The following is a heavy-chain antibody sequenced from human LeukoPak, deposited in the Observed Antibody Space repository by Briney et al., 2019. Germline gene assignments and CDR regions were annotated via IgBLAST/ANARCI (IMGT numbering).Heavy chain of an antibody. CDR1: GFTFSSYA. J-gene: IGHJ4*02. D-gene: IGHD2-15*01. CDR3: AKQLGYCSDGSCYFPY. Sequence: GGSLRLSCAASGFTFSSYAIHWVRQAPGKGLEWVAVISYDGSNKYYADSVKGRFTISRDNPKNTLYLQMNSLRAEDTAVYYCAKQLGYCSDGSCYFPYWGQGTLVTVSS. CDR2: ISYDGSNK. V-gene: IGHV3-30-3*02.